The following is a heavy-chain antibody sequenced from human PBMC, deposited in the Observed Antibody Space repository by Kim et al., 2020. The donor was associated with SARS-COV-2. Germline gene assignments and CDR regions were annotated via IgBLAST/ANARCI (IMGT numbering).Heavy chain of an antibody. Sequence: GGSLRLSCAASGFTFSSYGMHWVRQAPGKGLEWVAVISYDGSNKYYADSVKGRFTISRDNSKNTLYLQMNSLRAEDTAVYYCARAGDYYDSSGYYLQDWLDPWGQGNLVTVSS. J-gene: IGHJ5*02. CDR2: ISYDGSNK. V-gene: IGHV3-33*05. CDR1: GFTFSSYG. CDR3: ARAGDYYDSSGYYLQDWLDP. D-gene: IGHD3-22*01.